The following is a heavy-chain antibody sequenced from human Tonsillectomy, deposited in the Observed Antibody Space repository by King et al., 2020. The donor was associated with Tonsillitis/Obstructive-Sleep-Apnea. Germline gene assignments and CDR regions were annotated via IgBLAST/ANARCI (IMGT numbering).Heavy chain of an antibody. J-gene: IGHJ4*02. Sequence: VQLVESGGGLVQPGGSLRLSCAASGFTFSSYALTWVRQAPGKGLEWVSTIIDSGDSTYYADSVKGRFTISRDNSKNTLYLQMNSLRVEDTSIYYCAKRPGGGGSSWPFDYWGQGTLVTVSS. CDR3: AKRPGGGGSSWPFDY. D-gene: IGHD6-13*01. V-gene: IGHV3-23*04. CDR1: GFTFSSYA. CDR2: IIDSGDST.